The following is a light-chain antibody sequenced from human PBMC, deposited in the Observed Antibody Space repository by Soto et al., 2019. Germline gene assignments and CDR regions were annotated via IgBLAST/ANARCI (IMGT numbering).Light chain of an antibody. CDR1: QTISSW. J-gene: IGKJ1*01. CDR2: KTS. V-gene: IGKV1-5*03. CDR3: QQYNSYLWT. Sequence: DIQMTQSPSTLSASVVDIVSITCLASQTISSWLAWYQQKPGKAPKLLIYKTSSLESGVPSRFSGSGSGTEFSLTISNLQPDDFATYYRQQYNSYLWTFGQGTKVDIK.